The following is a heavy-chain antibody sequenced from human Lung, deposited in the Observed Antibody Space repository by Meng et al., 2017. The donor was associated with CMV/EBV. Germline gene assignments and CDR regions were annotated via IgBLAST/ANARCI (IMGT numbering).Heavy chain of an antibody. Sequence: CATSGFTFHNAWMSWIRQAPGKGLEWVCRIKSKTDGGTTDYAAPVKGRFTISRDDSKNTLYLQMNSLKTEDTAVYYCTTLAARSEDYWGQGTLVTVSS. CDR3: TTLAARSEDY. D-gene: IGHD6-6*01. J-gene: IGHJ4*02. CDR1: GFTFHNAW. CDR2: IKSKTDGGTT. V-gene: IGHV3-15*01.